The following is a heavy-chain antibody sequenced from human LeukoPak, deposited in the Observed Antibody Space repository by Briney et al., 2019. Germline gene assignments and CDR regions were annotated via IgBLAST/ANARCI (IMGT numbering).Heavy chain of an antibody. Sequence: PSETLSLTCTVSGGSISSGDYYWSWIRQPPGKDLEWIGYIYYSGSTYYNPSLKSRVTISVDTSKNQFSLKLSSVTAADTAVYYCARAPSSSPPKDGMDVWGQGTAVTVSS. J-gene: IGHJ6*02. V-gene: IGHV4-30-4*01. CDR1: GGSISSGDYY. CDR2: IYYSGST. D-gene: IGHD6-13*01. CDR3: ARAPSSSPPKDGMDV.